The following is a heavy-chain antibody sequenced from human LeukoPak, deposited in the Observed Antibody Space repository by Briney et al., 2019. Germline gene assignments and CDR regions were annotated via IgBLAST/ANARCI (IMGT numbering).Heavy chain of an antibody. V-gene: IGHV3-7*01. D-gene: IGHD3-9*01. CDR3: AREDGYFDWLPPSVYPDY. CDR2: IKQDGTEK. Sequence: GGSLRLSCAASGFTFSSYWMSWVRQAPGKGLEWVANIKQDGTEKYYMDSVKGRFTISRDNAKNSLYLQMNSLRAEDTAVYYCAREDGYFDWLPPSVYPDYWGQGTLVTVSS. CDR1: GFTFSSYW. J-gene: IGHJ4*02.